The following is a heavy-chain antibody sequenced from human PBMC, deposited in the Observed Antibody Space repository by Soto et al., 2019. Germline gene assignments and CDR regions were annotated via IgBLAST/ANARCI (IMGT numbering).Heavy chain of an antibody. J-gene: IGHJ5*02. D-gene: IGHD6-13*01. CDR3: AHGGLWGYSSIGRWFDP. Sequence: QITLKESGPTLVKPTQTLTLTCTFSGFSLSTSGVGVGWIRQPPGKALEWLALIYWDDDKRYSPSLKSRLTIPKDTSKNQVVLTMTNMDPVDTATYYCAHGGLWGYSSIGRWFDPWGQGTLVTVSS. CDR1: GFSLSTSGVG. CDR2: IYWDDDK. V-gene: IGHV2-5*02.